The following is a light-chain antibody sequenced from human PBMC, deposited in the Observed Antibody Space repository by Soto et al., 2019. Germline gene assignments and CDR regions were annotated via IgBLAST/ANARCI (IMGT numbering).Light chain of an antibody. J-gene: IGLJ1*01. CDR2: DDN. Sequence: SYELTQPPSVSVAPGQTASITCGGSNVGSKSVHWYQQKPGQAPVLVVYDDNDRPSGIPERFSGSTSGNTATLTISRVEAGDEADYYCQLWDSSSDRYVFGTGTKLTV. V-gene: IGLV3-21*02. CDR3: QLWDSSSDRYV. CDR1: NVGSKS.